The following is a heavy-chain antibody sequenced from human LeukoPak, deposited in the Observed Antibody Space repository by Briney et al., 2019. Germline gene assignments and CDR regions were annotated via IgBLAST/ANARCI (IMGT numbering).Heavy chain of an antibody. CDR1: GGSISSFY. D-gene: IGHD5-24*01. J-gene: IGHJ4*02. V-gene: IGHV4-59*01. CDR2: IYHSGSA. Sequence: PSETLSLTCTVSGGSISSFYWSWIRQPPGKGLEWIGYIYHSGSAKYNPSLKSRVTISVDTSKNQFSLKLSSVTAADTAVYYCAWQPVDMSTIAAIDYWGQGTLVTVSS. CDR3: AWQPVDMSTIAAIDY.